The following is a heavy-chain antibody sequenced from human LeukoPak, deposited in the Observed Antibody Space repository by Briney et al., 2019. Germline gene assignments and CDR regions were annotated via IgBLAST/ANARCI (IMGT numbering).Heavy chain of an antibody. Sequence: PGGSLRLSCAASGFTFSVSGMHWVRQAHGKGLEWLGRIRSRANSYTTVYAAPVQGRFIIFRDDSMNMAYLQMTSLRVEDTAVYYCTRHSDKYCSGAGCFHYNFYGLDVWGQGTTVTVSS. D-gene: IGHD2-15*01. V-gene: IGHV3-73*01. J-gene: IGHJ6*02. CDR1: GFTFSVSG. CDR2: IRSRANSYTT. CDR3: TRHSDKYCSGAGCFHYNFYGLDV.